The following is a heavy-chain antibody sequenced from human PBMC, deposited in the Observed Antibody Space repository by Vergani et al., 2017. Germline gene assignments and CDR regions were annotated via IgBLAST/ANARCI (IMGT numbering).Heavy chain of an antibody. CDR3: AKHFRGWGIDY. CDR2: IQFDGSNQ. Sequence: QVQLVESGGGVVQRGGSLRLSCATSGFTLSNYDMQWIRQGPGKGLEFVAFIQFDGSNQYYADSVKVRLTLSRDFSKNTLYLQMNSLRTDDTATYYCAKHFRGWGIDYWGQGTQVIVSS. CDR1: GFTLSNYD. D-gene: IGHD3-16*01. V-gene: IGHV3-30*02. J-gene: IGHJ4*02.